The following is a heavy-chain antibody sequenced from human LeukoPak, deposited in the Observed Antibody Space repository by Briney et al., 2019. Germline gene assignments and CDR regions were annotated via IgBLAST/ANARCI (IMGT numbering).Heavy chain of an antibody. Sequence: SGRSLRLSCAASGFTFSDYYVSWIRQAPGKGLEWVSYISSSGSTIYYADSVKGRFTISRDNAKNSLYLQMNSLRAEDTAVYYCARGKQLAYFDYWGQGTLVTVSS. J-gene: IGHJ4*02. CDR1: GFTFSDYY. CDR3: ARGKQLAYFDY. V-gene: IGHV3-11*04. CDR2: ISSSGSTI. D-gene: IGHD6-6*01.